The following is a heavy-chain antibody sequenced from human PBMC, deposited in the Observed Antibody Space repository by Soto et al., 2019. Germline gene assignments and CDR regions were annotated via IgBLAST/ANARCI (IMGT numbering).Heavy chain of an antibody. CDR1: GYTFSSCA. J-gene: IGHJ5*02. CDR3: ASDNWFDP. CDR2: INADSGNT. Sequence: SVKVSCKASGYTFSSCAVHWVRQAPGQRLEWIGWINADSGNTNYAQKFQGRVTITRDMSASTAYMELSSLRSEDTAVYYCASDNWFDPWGQGTLVTVSS. V-gene: IGHV1-3*01.